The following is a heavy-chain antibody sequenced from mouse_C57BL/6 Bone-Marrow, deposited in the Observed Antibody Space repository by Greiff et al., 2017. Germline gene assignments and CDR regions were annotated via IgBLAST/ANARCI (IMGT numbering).Heavy chain of an antibody. CDR1: GYTFTSYW. J-gene: IGHJ2*01. D-gene: IGHD1-1*01. Sequence: VQLQQPGAELVKPGASVKMSCKASGYTFTSYWITWVKQRPGQGLEWIGDIYPGSGSTNYNEKFKSKATLTVDTSSSTAYMQLSSLTSEDSAVYYCARREITTVENISCGGRGTALTVTA. V-gene: IGHV1-55*01. CDR2: IYPGSGST. CDR3: ARREITTVENISC.